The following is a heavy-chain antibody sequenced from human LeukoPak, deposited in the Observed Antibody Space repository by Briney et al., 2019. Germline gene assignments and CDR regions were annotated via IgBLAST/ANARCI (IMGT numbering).Heavy chain of an antibody. V-gene: IGHV1-2*02. CDR3: ARVGPGTVVTGNYDY. D-gene: IGHD4-23*01. Sequence: ASVKVSCKASGYTLTGYYMHWVRQAPGQGLEWMGWINPNSGGTNYAQKFQGRVTMTRDTSISTAYMELSRLRSDDTAVYYCARVGPGTVVTGNYDYWGQGTLVTVSS. CDR1: GYTLTGYY. J-gene: IGHJ4*02. CDR2: INPNSGGT.